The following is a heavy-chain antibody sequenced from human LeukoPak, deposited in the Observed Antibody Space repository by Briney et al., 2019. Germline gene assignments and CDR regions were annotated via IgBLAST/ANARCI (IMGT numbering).Heavy chain of an antibody. CDR1: GFPFSSYA. D-gene: IGHD5-18*01. V-gene: IGHV3-64*04. Sequence: AGGSLRLSCSASGFPFSSYAMHWVRQAPGKGLEYVSAISDSGGSTYYAGSVKGRFTISRDNSKNTLYLQMNSLRAEDTAVYYCAKDFTAMADYYYYGMDVWGQGTTVTVSS. J-gene: IGHJ6*02. CDR3: AKDFTAMADYYYYGMDV. CDR2: ISDSGGST.